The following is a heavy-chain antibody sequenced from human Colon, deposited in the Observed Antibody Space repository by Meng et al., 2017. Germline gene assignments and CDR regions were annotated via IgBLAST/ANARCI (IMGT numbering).Heavy chain of an antibody. D-gene: IGHD2/OR15-2a*01. CDR3: GTDIYD. V-gene: IGHV3-15*01. CDR2: IKSNNDGGTT. Sequence: EGQLEGSGGGLVKPGGSLRLSCAASGFTFTTAWMTWVRRTPGRGLEWVGRIKSNNDGGTTDYAAPVKGRFTISRDDSKSTLYLQMNSLKIEDTAMYYCGTDIYDWGQGTLVTVSS. J-gene: IGHJ4*02. CDR1: GFTFTTAW.